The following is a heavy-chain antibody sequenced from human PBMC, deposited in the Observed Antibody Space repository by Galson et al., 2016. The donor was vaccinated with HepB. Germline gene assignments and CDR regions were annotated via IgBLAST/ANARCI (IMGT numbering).Heavy chain of an antibody. CDR2: IRYIDSSNYIP. CDR3: AKGIQPRSIAMTFDY. J-gene: IGHJ4*02. CDR1: GITFSSFA. V-gene: IGHV3-23*01. D-gene: IGHD3-22*01. Sequence: SLRLSCAASGITFSSFAMSWVRQAAGKGLEWVSTIRYIDSSNYIPYYADSGKGGFTISRDNSKNMLYLQMNSLRTEDTAVYYCAKGIQPRSIAMTFDYWGQGTLVTVSS.